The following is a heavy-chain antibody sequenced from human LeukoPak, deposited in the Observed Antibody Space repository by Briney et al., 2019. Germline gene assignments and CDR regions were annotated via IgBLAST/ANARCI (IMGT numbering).Heavy chain of an antibody. CDR3: ARDLSSVPTR. Sequence: PGGSLRLSCAGSGFTFDSYSMNWVRQAPGKGLEWVSYISSSSRTIHYADSVKGRFTISRDNAKNSLYLQMNSLRDEDTAVYYCARDLSSVPTRWGQGTLVIVSS. CDR2: ISSSSRTI. V-gene: IGHV3-48*02. J-gene: IGHJ4*02. D-gene: IGHD3-10*01. CDR1: GFTFDSYS.